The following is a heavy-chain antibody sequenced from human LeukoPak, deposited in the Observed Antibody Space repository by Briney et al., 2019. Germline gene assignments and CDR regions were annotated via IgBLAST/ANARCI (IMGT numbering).Heavy chain of an antibody. CDR3: AKGSLGSWYYFDY. J-gene: IGHJ4*02. D-gene: IGHD6-13*01. V-gene: IGHV3-23*01. Sequence: PGGPLRLSCAASGFTFGSSAMSWVRQAPGKGPEWVSTFSRSGPDTYYADSVKGRFTIFRDNSKNTLYLQMNSLRAEDTAVYYCAKGSLGSWYYFDYWGQGTLVTVSS. CDR1: GFTFGSSA. CDR2: FSRSGPDT.